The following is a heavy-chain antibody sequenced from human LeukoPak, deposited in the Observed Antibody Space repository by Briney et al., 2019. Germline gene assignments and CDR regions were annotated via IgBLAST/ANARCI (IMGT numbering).Heavy chain of an antibody. CDR3: AKDGDTAMAQDYYYMDV. D-gene: IGHD5-18*01. CDR2: ITDSGDGK. J-gene: IGHJ6*03. V-gene: IGHV3-23*01. Sequence: GGSLRLSCAASGFTFSYYWMSWVRQAPGKGLAWVSSITDSGDGKYYADSVKGRITISGDNSKNTLYLQMNSLRAEDTAVYYCAKDGDTAMAQDYYYMDVWGKGTTVTVSS. CDR1: GFTFSYYW.